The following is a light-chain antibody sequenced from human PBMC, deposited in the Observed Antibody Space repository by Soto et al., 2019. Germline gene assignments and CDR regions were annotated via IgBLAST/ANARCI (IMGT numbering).Light chain of an antibody. CDR2: DVF. CDR3: CSYAAGDSVK. V-gene: IGLV2-11*01. CDR1: SSDIGAFNY. J-gene: IGLJ2*01. Sequence: QSVLTQPPSVSGSPGHSVTISCIGTSSDIGAFNYVSWHQQRPGRAPRLIIYDVFQRPSGVPDRFSASKSGITASLIISGLQAEDEADYYCCSYAAGDSVKFGGGTKLTVL.